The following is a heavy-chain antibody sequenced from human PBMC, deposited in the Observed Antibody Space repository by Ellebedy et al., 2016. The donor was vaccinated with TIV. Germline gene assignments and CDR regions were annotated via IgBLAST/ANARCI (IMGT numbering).Heavy chain of an antibody. V-gene: IGHV1-69*13. J-gene: IGHJ6*02. CDR1: GGTFSTYS. Sequence: SVKVSCXASGGTFSTYSIIWVRQAPGQGLEWVGGIIPIFGTADYAQRFQGRVTITADQSTSTAYMELTSLKSEDTAVYYCARGYCIGGACYPRGYSYGMDVWGQGTTVTVSS. D-gene: IGHD2-8*02. CDR3: ARGYCIGGACYPRGYSYGMDV. CDR2: IIPIFGTA.